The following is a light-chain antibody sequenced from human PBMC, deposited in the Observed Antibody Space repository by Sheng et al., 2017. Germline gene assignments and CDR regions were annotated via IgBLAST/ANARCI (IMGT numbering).Light chain of an antibody. Sequence: QSALTQPPSASGSPGQSVTISCTGTSSDVGGYNSVCWYQQHPGKAPKLMIYDVSNRPSGVPDRFSGSKSGNTASLTVSGLQAEDEADYYCCSYAGSYTWVFGGGTKLTVL. CDR1: SSDVGGYNS. CDR3: CSYAGSYTWV. J-gene: IGLJ3*02. CDR2: DVS. V-gene: IGLV2-8*01.